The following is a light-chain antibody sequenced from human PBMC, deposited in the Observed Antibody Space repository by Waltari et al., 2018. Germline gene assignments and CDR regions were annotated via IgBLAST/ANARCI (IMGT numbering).Light chain of an antibody. J-gene: IGLJ2*01. CDR2: LNSDGSP. CDR1: SGHSNYA. CDR3: QTWDTDIHVV. Sequence: QLVLTQSPSASASLGASVKLTCTLSSGHSNYAIAWHQQQPKKGPRDLMKLNSDGSPTKGDGIPDRFSGSSSGAERFLTISSLQSEDEGDYYCQTWDTDIHVVFGGGTKLIVL. V-gene: IGLV4-69*01.